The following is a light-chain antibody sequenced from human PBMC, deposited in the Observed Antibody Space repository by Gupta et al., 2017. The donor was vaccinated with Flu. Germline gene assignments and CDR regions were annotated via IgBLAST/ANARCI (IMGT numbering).Light chain of an antibody. V-gene: IGKV4-1*01. CDR2: WAS. CDR1: QSLVYSCNNSNY. J-gene: IGKJ1*01. CDR3: QHYYSPPWT. Sequence: CKASQSLVYSCNNSNYIAWYQQTPRQPHKLLIYWASTQESVVPDRFSGSGSGTDFPLTSSSLQDEDVAVYYCQHYYSPPWTFGQGTKVEIK.